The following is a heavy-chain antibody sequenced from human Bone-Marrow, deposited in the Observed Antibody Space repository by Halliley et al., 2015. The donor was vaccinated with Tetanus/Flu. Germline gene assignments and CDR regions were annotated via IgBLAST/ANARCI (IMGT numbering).Heavy chain of an antibody. D-gene: IGHD3-22*01. J-gene: IGHJ6*02. CDR2: IYYSGST. CDR3: ARAAYYDSSARDVYYKSGADV. Sequence: TLSLTCTVSGGSISSGGYYWNWIRQHSGKGLEWIGYIYYSGSTYYNPSLRSRVTISADTSMNQVSLRLNSVTAADTAVYYCARAAYYDSSARDVYYKSGADVWGQGTTVTASS. V-gene: IGHV4-31*03. CDR1: GGSISSGGYY.